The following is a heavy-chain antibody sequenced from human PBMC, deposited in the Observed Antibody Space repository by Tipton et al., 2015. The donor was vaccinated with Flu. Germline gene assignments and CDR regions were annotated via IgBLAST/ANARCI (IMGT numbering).Heavy chain of an antibody. J-gene: IGHJ6*02. D-gene: IGHD2-2*01. V-gene: IGHV4-34*01. CDR2: INHSGST. Sequence: LRLPCAVYGGSFSGYYWSWIRQPPGKGLEWIGEINHSGSTNYNPSLKSRVTISVDTSKNQFSLKLSSVTAADTAVYYCARDDRVVVVPAAMGFLYGMDVWGQGTTVTVSS. CDR1: GGSFSGYY. CDR3: ARDDRVVVVPAAMGFLYGMDV.